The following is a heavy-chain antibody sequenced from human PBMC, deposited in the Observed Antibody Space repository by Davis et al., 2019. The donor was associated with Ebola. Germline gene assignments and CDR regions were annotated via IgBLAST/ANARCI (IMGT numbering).Heavy chain of an antibody. CDR3: ARPSTPHYDFWSGPDYYGMDV. CDR1: GYSFTSYW. Sequence: GGSLRLSCKGSGYSFTSYWIGWVRQLPGKGLEWMGIIYPGDSDTRYSPSFQGQVTISADKSISTAYLQWSSLKASDNAMYYCARPSTPHYDFWSGPDYYGMDVWGQGTTVTVSS. D-gene: IGHD3-3*01. CDR2: IYPGDSDT. V-gene: IGHV5-51*01. J-gene: IGHJ6*02.